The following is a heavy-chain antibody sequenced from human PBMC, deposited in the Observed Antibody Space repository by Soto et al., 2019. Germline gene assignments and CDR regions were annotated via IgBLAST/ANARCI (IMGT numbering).Heavy chain of an antibody. J-gene: IGHJ6*01. Sequence: SQTRSLTCAISEDSVSSNTAAWNWIRQSPSRGLEWLGRTYYRSQWYSDYDFSVKSRITINPDTSKNQFSLRLDSVTPEDTAVYYCARVTDGRRLSSTYGIEVWQQGTTVTAPS. CDR3: ARVTDGRRLSSTYGIEV. CDR2: TYYRSQWYS. V-gene: IGHV6-1*01. D-gene: IGHD4-17*01. CDR1: EDSVSSNTAA.